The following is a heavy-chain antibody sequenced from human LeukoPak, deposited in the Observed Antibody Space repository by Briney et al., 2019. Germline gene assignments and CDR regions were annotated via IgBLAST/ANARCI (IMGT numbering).Heavy chain of an antibody. Sequence: PSETLSLTCTVSGGSISSYYWSWIRQPAGKGLEWIGRIYTSGSTNYNPSLKSRVTMSVDTSKNQFSLKLSSVTAADTAVYYCARDAGPGRYYYYMDVWGKGTTVTVSS. CDR3: ARDAGPGRYYYYMDV. J-gene: IGHJ6*03. V-gene: IGHV4-4*07. CDR1: GGSISSYY. CDR2: IYTSGST. D-gene: IGHD2-8*02.